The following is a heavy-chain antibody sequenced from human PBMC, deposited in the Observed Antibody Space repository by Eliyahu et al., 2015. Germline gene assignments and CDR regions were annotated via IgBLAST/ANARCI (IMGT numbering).Heavy chain of an antibody. CDR3: AKDSPVLTV. Sequence: EMQLLXSGGGLVQPGGSLRLSCXASGFTFSNYGMSWARQAPGKGLEWVSAITNSGGGTYHADSVKGRFTISRDNSKNTLHLQMNSLRAEDTAVYYCAKDSPVLTVWGQGTLVTVSS. CDR2: ITNSGGGT. V-gene: IGHV3-23*01. CDR1: GFTFSNYG. D-gene: IGHD3-9*01. J-gene: IGHJ4*02.